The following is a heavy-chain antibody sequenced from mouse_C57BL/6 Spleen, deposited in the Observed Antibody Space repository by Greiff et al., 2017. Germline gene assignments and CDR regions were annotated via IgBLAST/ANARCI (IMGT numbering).Heavy chain of an antibody. Sequence: QVQLKQPGAELVKPGASVKMSCKASGYTFTSYWITWVKQRPGQGLEWIGDIYPGSGSTNYNEKFKSKATLTVDTSSSTACMQLSSLTSEDSAVYYCAREANYYGSSSYAMDYWGQGTSVTVSS. V-gene: IGHV1-55*01. CDR2: IYPGSGST. D-gene: IGHD1-1*01. CDR1: GYTFTSYW. J-gene: IGHJ4*01. CDR3: AREANYYGSSSYAMDY.